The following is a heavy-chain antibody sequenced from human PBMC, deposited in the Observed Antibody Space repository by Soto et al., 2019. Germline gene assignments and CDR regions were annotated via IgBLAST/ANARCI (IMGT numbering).Heavy chain of an antibody. D-gene: IGHD3-10*01. Sequence: QVQLVQSGAEAGKPGSSVKVSCRASGGIFSSFTISWVRQAPGQGLEWLGGIIPIFDTPTYAQNFQGRVTITPDKSTNTVYMELSSLRSEDTAVYYCATHGATTMARGAMKHYYYVMDVWGQGTTVTVSS. V-gene: IGHV1-69*06. CDR2: IIPIFDTP. J-gene: IGHJ6*02. CDR3: ATHGATTMARGAMKHYYYVMDV. CDR1: GGIFSSFT.